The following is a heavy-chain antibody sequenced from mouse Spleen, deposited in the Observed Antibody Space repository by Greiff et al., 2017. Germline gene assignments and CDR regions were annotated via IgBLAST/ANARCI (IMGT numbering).Heavy chain of an antibody. CDR2: IHPNSGST. Sequence: QVQLKQPGAELVKPGASVKLSCKASGYTFTSYWMHWVKQRPGQGLEWIGMIHPNSGSTNYNEKFKSKATLTVDKSSSTAYMQLSSLTSEDSAVYYCARGDGYYLLYWGQGTLVTVSA. CDR1: GYTFTSYW. V-gene: IGHV1-64*01. D-gene: IGHD2-3*01. J-gene: IGHJ3*01. CDR3: ARGDGYYLLY.